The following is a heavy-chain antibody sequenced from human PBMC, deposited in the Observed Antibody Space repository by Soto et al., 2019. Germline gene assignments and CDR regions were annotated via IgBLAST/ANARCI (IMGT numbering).Heavy chain of an antibody. J-gene: IGHJ5*02. Sequence: QVQLVQSGAEVKKPGASVKVSCKVSGYTLNEVAMHWVRQAPGKGLEWLGGFDPDEAETIYAQHFQGRVTMTEDTSTDTVYMELRSLRSEYTALYFWTTYHGDYNVDHWGQGTLVTVSS. CDR2: FDPDEAET. CDR3: TTYHGDYNVDH. V-gene: IGHV1-24*01. D-gene: IGHD4-17*01. CDR1: GYTLNEVA.